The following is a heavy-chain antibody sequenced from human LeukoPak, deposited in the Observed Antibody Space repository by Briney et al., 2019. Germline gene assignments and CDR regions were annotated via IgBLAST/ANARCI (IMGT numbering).Heavy chain of an antibody. D-gene: IGHD6-19*01. Sequence: ASVKVSCKASGGTFSSYAISRVRQAPGQGLEWMGRIIPIFGTANYAQKFQGRVTITTDESTSTAYMELSSLRSEDTAVYYCASARYSSGWYLDYFQHWRQGTLVTVSS. CDR1: GGTFSSYA. V-gene: IGHV1-69*05. CDR2: IIPIFGTA. J-gene: IGHJ1*01. CDR3: ASARYSSGWYLDYFQH.